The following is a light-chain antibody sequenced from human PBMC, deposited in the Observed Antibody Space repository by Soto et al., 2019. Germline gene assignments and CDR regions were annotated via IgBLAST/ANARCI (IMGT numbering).Light chain of an antibody. J-gene: IGLJ1*01. CDR1: SSYIGAYDY. V-gene: IGLV2-14*03. CDR2: EVS. CDR3: SSHTSSNTRI. Sequence: QSVLTQPASVSGSPGQSIAISCTGTSSYIGAYDYVSWYQQHPDKAPKLMIYEVSNRPSGVSNRFSGSKSVNTATLTISGLQAEDEADYYCSSHTSSNTRIFGXXXKVTVL.